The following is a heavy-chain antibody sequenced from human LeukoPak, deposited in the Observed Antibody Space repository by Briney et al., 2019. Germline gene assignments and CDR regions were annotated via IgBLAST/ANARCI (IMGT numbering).Heavy chain of an antibody. CDR2: INAGNGNT. D-gene: IGHD4-17*01. V-gene: IGHV1-3*01. CDR1: GYTFTSYA. J-gene: IGHJ4*02. Sequence: ASVKVSCKASGYTFTSYAMHRVRQAPGQRLEWMGWINAGNGNTKYSQKFQGRVTITRDTSASTAYMELSSLRSEDTAVYYCARETDYGDYGTFDYWGQGTLVTVSS. CDR3: ARETDYGDYGTFDY.